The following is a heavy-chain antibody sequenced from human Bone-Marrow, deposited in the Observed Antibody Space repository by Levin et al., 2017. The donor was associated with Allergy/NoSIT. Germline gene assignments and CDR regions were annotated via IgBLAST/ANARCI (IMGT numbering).Heavy chain of an antibody. V-gene: IGHV4-61*08. D-gene: IGHD2-8*01. CDR1: GGSVSSDGYF. CDR2: VYYSGST. Sequence: ASETLSLTCSVSGGSVSSDGYFWTWIRQSPGKGLEWIGYVYYSGSTNYNPSLKSRLTMSVDTSKNEFSLRLHSVTAADTAIYYCASLRCTSATYSALLFDSWGQGTLVAVSS. CDR3: ASLRCTSATYSALLFDS. J-gene: IGHJ4*02.